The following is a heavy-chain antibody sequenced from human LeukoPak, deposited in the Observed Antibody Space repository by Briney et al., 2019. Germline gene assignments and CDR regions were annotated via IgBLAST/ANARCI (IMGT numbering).Heavy chain of an antibody. Sequence: GTSLRLSCAASGFSFTTYGMHWVRQARLKGLERLAAISYDGRNQNYADSVKGRFTIFRDNSQNTLYLQMNSLRAEDTALYYCVKDRTINGRSSPFDSWGQGTLVTVSS. CDR3: VKDRTINGRSSPFDS. CDR1: GFSFTTYG. D-gene: IGHD1-26*01. CDR2: ISYDGRNQ. J-gene: IGHJ4*02. V-gene: IGHV3-30*18.